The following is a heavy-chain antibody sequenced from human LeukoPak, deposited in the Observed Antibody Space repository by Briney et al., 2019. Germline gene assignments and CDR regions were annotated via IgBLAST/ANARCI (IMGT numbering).Heavy chain of an antibody. CDR3: ARGIAFVEMATTPFDY. V-gene: IGHV3-21*01. D-gene: IGHD5-24*01. CDR2: ISSSSSYI. J-gene: IGHJ4*02. Sequence: GGSLRLSCAASGFTFSTYDMNWVRQAPGKGLEWVSSISSSSSYIYYADSVKGRFTISRDNAKNSLYLQMNSLRAEDTAVYYCARGIAFVEMATTPFDYWGQGTLVTVSS. CDR1: GFTFSTYD.